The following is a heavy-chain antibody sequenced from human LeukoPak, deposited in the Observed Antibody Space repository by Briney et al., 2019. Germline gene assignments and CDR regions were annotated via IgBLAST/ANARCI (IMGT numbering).Heavy chain of an antibody. D-gene: IGHD2-15*01. CDR2: IKQDGSEK. CDR3: ARDICSGGSCYLDAFDI. CDR1: GFTFSSYW. J-gene: IGHJ3*02. V-gene: IGHV3-7*01. Sequence: GGSLRLSCAASGFTFSSYWMSWVRQAPGKGLEWVANIKQDGSEKYYVDSVKGRFTISRDNAKNSLYLQMNSLRAEDTAVYYCARDICSGGSCYLDAFDIWGQGTMVTVSS.